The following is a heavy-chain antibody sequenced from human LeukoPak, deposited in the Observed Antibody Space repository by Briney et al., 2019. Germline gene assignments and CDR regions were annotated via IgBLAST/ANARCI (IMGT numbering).Heavy chain of an antibody. D-gene: IGHD1-26*01. V-gene: IGHV1-18*01. CDR2: ISAYNGNT. CDR3: ARGFVPSGGSSRFDY. Sequence: GASVKVSCKASGYTFTSYGISWVRQAPGQGLEWMGWISAYNGNTNYAQKLQGRVTMTTDTPTSTAYMELRSLRSDDTAVYYCARGFVPSGGSSRFDYWGQGTLVTVSS. CDR1: GYTFTSYG. J-gene: IGHJ4*02.